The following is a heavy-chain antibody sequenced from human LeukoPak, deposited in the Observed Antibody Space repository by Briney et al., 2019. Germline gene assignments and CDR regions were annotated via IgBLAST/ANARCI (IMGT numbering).Heavy chain of an antibody. J-gene: IGHJ4*02. Sequence: PGRSLRLSCAASGFTFSSYAMHWVRQAPGKGLDWVAVISYDGSNKYYADSVKGRFTISSDNSKNTLYLQMNSLRVEDTAVYYCARDAYQGPAARGGDYWGQGTLVTVSS. D-gene: IGHD2-2*01. V-gene: IGHV3-30-3*01. CDR3: ARDAYQGPAARGGDY. CDR2: ISYDGSNK. CDR1: GFTFSSYA.